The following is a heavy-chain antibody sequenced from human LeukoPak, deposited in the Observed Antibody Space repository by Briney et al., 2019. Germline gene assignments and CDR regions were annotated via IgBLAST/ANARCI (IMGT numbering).Heavy chain of an antibody. CDR1: GYTFTCYY. Sequence: ASVKVSCKASGYTFTCYYMHWVRQAPAQGLEWMGLINPNGGGTNYAQKFQGRVTMTSDTSISTAYMELSRLRSDDTAVYYCARDRGYGSGSYLNWFDPWGQGTLVTVSS. D-gene: IGHD3-10*01. V-gene: IGHV1-2*02. J-gene: IGHJ5*02. CDR3: ARDRGYGSGSYLNWFDP. CDR2: INPNGGGT.